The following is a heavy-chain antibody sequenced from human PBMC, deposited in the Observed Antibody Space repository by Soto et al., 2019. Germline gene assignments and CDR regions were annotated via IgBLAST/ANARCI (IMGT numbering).Heavy chain of an antibody. J-gene: IGHJ6*03. CDR1: GLPFNSYY. V-gene: IGHV3-13*01. Sequence: HGGSMRLCCAASGLPFNSYYMHWVRQATGKGLEWVSAIGTAGDTYYPGSVKGRFTISRENAKNSLYLQMNSLRAGDTAVYYCARVRYSSSSNYYYYYMDVWGKGTTVTVSS. CDR3: ARVRYSSSSNYYYYYMDV. D-gene: IGHD6-6*01. CDR2: IGTAGDT.